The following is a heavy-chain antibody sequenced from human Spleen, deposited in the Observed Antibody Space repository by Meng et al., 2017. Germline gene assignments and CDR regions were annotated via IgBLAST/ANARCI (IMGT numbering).Heavy chain of an antibody. V-gene: IGHV4-34*01. CDR1: GGSFSGYY. Sequence: QVQQWGAGLLKPSETLPLTCAVYGGSFSGYYCNWIRQPPGKGLGWIGEINHSGNTNYNPSLKSRVTMSVDTSKNQFSLRLSSVTAADTAVYFCARRVHDGRHYHYFDYWGQGALVTVSS. CDR2: INHSGNT. CDR3: ARRVHDGRHYHYFDY. D-gene: IGHD3-16*01. J-gene: IGHJ4*02.